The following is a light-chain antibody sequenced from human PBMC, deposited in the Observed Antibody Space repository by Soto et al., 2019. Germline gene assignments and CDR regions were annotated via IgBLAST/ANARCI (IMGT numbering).Light chain of an antibody. CDR1: QSISSY. CDR3: QQSYSTPRT. J-gene: IGKJ2*01. V-gene: IGKV1-39*01. CDR2: VAS. Sequence: DIQMTQSPSSLSASVGDRVTITCRASQSISSYLNWYQQKPGNAPKLLIYVASSLQSGVPSRFSGSGSGTDFTLTISSLQPEDFATYYCQQSYSTPRTFGQGTKLEIK.